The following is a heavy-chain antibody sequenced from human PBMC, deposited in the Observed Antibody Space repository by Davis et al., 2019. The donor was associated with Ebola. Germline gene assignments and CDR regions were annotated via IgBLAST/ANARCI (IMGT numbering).Heavy chain of an antibody. V-gene: IGHV3-30*04. CDR3: ARDSWGHSGSYPNFDY. Sequence: GESLKISCAASGFTFSSYAMHWVRQAPGKGLEWVAVISYDGSNKYYADSVKGRFTISRDNSKNTLYLQMNSLRAEDTAVYYCARDSWGHSGSYPNFDYWGQGTLVTVSS. D-gene: IGHD1-26*01. CDR1: GFTFSSYA. J-gene: IGHJ4*02. CDR2: ISYDGSNK.